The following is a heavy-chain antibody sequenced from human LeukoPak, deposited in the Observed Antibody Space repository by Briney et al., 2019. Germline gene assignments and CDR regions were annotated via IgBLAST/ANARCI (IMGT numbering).Heavy chain of an antibody. Sequence: GRALRLSCAASGFTFSRYGMHWVREARGKGGEGGADIWYDGSNKYYADSAKGGFTISRDNSKTTLYLQMTSLRAEDTAVYYCANLYQPLPCCNPPLLAAFDIWGQGTMVTVSS. D-gene: IGHD2-2*01. CDR1: GFTFSRYG. J-gene: IGHJ3*02. CDR3: ANLYQPLPCCNPPLLAAFDI. V-gene: IGHV3-33*06. CDR2: IWYDGSNK.